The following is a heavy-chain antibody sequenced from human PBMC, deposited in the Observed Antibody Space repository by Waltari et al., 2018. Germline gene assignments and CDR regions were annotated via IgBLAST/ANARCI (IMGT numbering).Heavy chain of an antibody. Sequence: EVQLLESGGGLVQPGGSLRLSCAASGFTFSSYAMSWVRRAPGKGLEWVSVIYSGGSTYYADSVKGRFTISRDNSKNTLYLQMNSLRAEDTAVYYCAKDGPAAAAGAFDIWGQGTMVTVSS. D-gene: IGHD2-2*01. J-gene: IGHJ3*02. CDR1: GFTFSSYA. CDR2: IYSGGST. V-gene: IGHV3-23*03. CDR3: AKDGPAAAAGAFDI.